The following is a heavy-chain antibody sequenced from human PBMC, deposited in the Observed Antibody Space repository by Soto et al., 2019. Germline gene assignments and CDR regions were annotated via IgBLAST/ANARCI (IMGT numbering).Heavy chain of an antibody. V-gene: IGHV1-69*02. CDR2: IIPILGIA. D-gene: IGHD4-4*01. Sequence: QVQLVQSGAEVKKPGSSVKVSCKASGGTFSSYTISWVRQAPGQGLEWMGRIIPILGIANYAQKFQGRVTITADKSTSTAYMELSSLRSEDTAVYYCASGAGDYSNYVGIDYWGQGTLVTVSS. J-gene: IGHJ4*02. CDR3: ASGAGDYSNYVGIDY. CDR1: GGTFSSYT.